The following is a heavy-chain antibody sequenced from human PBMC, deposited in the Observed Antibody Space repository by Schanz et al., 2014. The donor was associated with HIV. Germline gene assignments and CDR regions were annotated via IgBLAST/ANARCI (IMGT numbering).Heavy chain of an antibody. D-gene: IGHD1-20*01. CDR3: ARDYHWNWFDP. V-gene: IGHV3-11*04. CDR2: LSGSGSNI. Sequence: QEQLVESGGGVVQPGGSLRLSCTASGFSFSDYHMSWTRQAPGKGLEWVSSLSGSGSNIYYADSVKGRFTISRDNGKNSLFLQMNSLRAEDTAVYYCARDYHWNWFDPWGQGTLVTVSS. CDR1: GFSFSDYH. J-gene: IGHJ5*02.